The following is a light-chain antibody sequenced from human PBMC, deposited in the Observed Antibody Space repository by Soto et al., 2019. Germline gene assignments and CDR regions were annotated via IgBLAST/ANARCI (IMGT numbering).Light chain of an antibody. J-gene: IGKJ1*01. V-gene: IGKV3-20*01. Sequence: EIVLTQSPGTLSLSPGEGATLSCRASQSVTSDYLAWYQQKPGQAPRLLIYGASSRATGIPDRFSGSGSRTDFTLTISRLEPEDFAVYYCQQYGSSPQTFGQGTKVEIK. CDR2: GAS. CDR3: QQYGSSPQT. CDR1: QSVTSDY.